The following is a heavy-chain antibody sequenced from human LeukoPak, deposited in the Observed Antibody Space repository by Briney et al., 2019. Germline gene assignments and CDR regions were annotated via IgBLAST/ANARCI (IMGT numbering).Heavy chain of an antibody. V-gene: IGHV3-74*01. D-gene: IGHD6-19*01. CDR2: INSEGSST. Sequence: GGSLRLSWAASGFTFSSYWMHWVRQAPGKWLVWVSRINSEGSSTSYADSVKGRLTISRDNAKNTLYLQMNSLRAEDTAVYYCAREDSSGWSYLDVWGQGTTVTVSS. CDR1: GFTFSSYW. J-gene: IGHJ6*02. CDR3: AREDSSGWSYLDV.